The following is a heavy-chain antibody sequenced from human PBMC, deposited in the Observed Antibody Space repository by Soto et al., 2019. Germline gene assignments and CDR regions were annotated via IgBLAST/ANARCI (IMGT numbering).Heavy chain of an antibody. J-gene: IGHJ4*02. V-gene: IGHV1-18*04. CDR1: DYTFSTYG. D-gene: IGHD2-21*01. CDR2: ISGYNGNT. CDR3: AMGRDWYFDY. Sequence: ASVKVSCKIFDYTFSTYGVSWVRQAPGQGLEWMGWISGYNGNTNYAQKLQGRVTMTTDTSTSTAYMELRSLRSDGTAVYYCAMGRDWYFDYWGQGTLVTVSS.